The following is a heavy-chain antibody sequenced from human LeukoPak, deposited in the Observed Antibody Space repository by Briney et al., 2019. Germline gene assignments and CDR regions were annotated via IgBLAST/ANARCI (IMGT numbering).Heavy chain of an antibody. CDR1: GFTFSSYA. CDR2: IKQDGREK. Sequence: GGSLRLSCAASGFTFSSYAMSWVRQAPGRGLGWGANIKQDGREKYYVDSVKGRFTISRDNAKNSLYLQMNSLRAEDTAVYYCARAVGATLRRDYYFYYMDVWGKGTTVTVSS. D-gene: IGHD1-26*01. CDR3: ARAVGATLRRDYYFYYMDV. V-gene: IGHV3-7*01. J-gene: IGHJ6*03.